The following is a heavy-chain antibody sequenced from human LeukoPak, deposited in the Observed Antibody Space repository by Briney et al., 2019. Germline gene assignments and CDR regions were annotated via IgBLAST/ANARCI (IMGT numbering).Heavy chain of an antibody. CDR1: GYTFTSYG. D-gene: IGHD6-13*01. Sequence: ASVKVSCKASGYTFTSYGISWVRRAPGQGLEWMGWISAYNGNTNYAQKLQGRVTMTTDTSTSTACMELRSLRSDDTAVYYCATVPVSSSWSNQFDYWGQGTLVTVSS. J-gene: IGHJ4*02. V-gene: IGHV1-18*01. CDR3: ATVPVSSSWSNQFDY. CDR2: ISAYNGNT.